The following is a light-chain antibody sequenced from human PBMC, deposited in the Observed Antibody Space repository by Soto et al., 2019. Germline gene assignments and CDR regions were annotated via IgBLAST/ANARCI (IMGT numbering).Light chain of an antibody. CDR3: AAWDDSLSGPV. Sequence: QPVLTQPPSASASPGQRVTISCSGTNSNIGNNYVYWYRQLPGTAPKLLIFRDDQRPSGVPDRFSGSKSGTSASLAISGLRSEDEADYYCAAWDDSLSGPVFGGGTKLTVL. CDR1: NSNIGNNY. J-gene: IGLJ3*02. V-gene: IGLV1-47*01. CDR2: RDD.